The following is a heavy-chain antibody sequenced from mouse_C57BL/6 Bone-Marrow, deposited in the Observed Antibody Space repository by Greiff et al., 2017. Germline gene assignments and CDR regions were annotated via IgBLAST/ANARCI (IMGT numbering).Heavy chain of an antibody. CDR2: ILPGSGST. CDR3: AALYYRAMDY. D-gene: IGHD1-1*01. V-gene: IGHV1-9*01. J-gene: IGHJ4*01. CDR1: GYTFTGYW. Sequence: VHLVESGAELMKPGASVKLSCKATGYTFTGYWIEWVKQRPGHGLEWIGEILPGSGSTNYNEKFKGNATFTADTSSNTAYMQLSSLTTEDSAIYYCAALYYRAMDYWGQGTSVTVSS.